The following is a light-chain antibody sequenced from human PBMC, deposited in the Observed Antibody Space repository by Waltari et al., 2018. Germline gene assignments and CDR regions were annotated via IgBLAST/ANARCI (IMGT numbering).Light chain of an antibody. Sequence: EIVLTQSPATLSLSPGERATLPCRASQNISSYLAWYQQKPGQAPRLLIYDTSRRATGIPARFSGSGSGTDFTLTISSLEPEDFAVYSCLQRSNWPLTFGGGTKVDIK. V-gene: IGKV3-11*01. J-gene: IGKJ4*01. CDR3: LQRSNWPLT. CDR1: QNISSY. CDR2: DTS.